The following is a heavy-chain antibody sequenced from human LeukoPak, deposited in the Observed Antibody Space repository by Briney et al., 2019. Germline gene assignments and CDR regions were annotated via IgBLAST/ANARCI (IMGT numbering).Heavy chain of an antibody. CDR1: GFIFPSSW. D-gene: IGHD4-17*01. V-gene: IGHV3-7*01. CDR2: IKKDGSTK. J-gene: IGHJ4*02. Sequence: GGLRLSCAASGFIFPSSWMGWVRQAPGKGLEWVANIKKDGSTKYYMDSLKGRFTISRDNAKNSLYLQMDSLRADDTAVYYCARHGDYRFDSWGQGALVTVS. CDR3: ARHGDYRFDS.